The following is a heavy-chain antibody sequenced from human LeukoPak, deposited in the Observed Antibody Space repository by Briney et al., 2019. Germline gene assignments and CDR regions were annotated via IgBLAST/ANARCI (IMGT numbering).Heavy chain of an antibody. CDR2: IYYSGST. CDR3: AREGNYGSGMDV. D-gene: IGHD3-10*01. CDR1: GGSISSYY. J-gene: IGHJ6*02. Sequence: SEPLSLTCTVSGGSISSYYWSWIRQPPGKGLEWIGYIYYSGSTYYNPSLKSRVTISVDTSKNQFSLKLSSVTAADTAVYYCAREGNYGSGMDVWGQGTTVTVSS. V-gene: IGHV4-59*01.